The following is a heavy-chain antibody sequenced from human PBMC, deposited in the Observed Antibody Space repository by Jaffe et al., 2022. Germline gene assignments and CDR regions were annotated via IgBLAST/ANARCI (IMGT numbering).Heavy chain of an antibody. V-gene: IGHV1-2*06. Sequence: QVQLVQSGPEVKKPGASVKVSCQTSGYTFTGYFIHWVRQAPGQGLEWMGRINPNTGDTNNSKKFRARVTMTRDTSITTAFMDLTNLRSDDTAMYYCVREGREGSGWFDTWGQGTLVTVSS. J-gene: IGHJ5*01. CDR3: VREGREGSGWFDT. CDR1: GYTFTGYF. CDR2: INPNTGDT.